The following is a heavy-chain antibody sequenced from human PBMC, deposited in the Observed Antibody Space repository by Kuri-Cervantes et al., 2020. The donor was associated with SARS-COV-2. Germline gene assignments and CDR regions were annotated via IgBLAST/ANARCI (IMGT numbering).Heavy chain of an antibody. J-gene: IGHJ4*02. CDR1: GFTFSSYS. CDR3: ARDRYSSSCFDY. V-gene: IGHV3-7*01. Sequence: GESLKISCAASGFTFSSYSMNWVRQAPGKGLEWVANIKQDGSEKYYVDSVKGRFTISRDNAKNSLYLQMNSLRAEDTAVYYCARDRYSSSCFDYWGQGTLVTVSS. D-gene: IGHD6-13*01. CDR2: IKQDGSEK.